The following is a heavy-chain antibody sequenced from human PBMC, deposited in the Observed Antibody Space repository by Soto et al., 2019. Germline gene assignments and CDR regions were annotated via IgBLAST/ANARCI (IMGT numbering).Heavy chain of an antibody. CDR1: GGSISISSYY. J-gene: IGHJ6*03. D-gene: IGHD1-7*01. V-gene: IGHV4-39*01. CDR2: IYYSGST. Sequence: SDTLSLTCTVSGGSISISSYYWGWIRQPPGKGLEWIGSIYYSGSTYYNPSLKSRVTISVDTSKNQFSLKLSSVTAADTAVYYCARHVTPELRYYYMDVWGKGTTVTVSS. CDR3: ARHVTPELRYYYMDV.